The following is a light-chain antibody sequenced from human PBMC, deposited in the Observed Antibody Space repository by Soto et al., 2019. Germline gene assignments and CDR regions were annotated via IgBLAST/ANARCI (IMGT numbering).Light chain of an antibody. V-gene: IGKV3-20*01. Sequence: EKVLTQSPATLSLSPGERATLSCRASQFVSSNSLAWYQQKRGQAPRLLIHDASSRATGIPDRFSGSGSGTDFTLTISRLEPEDFAVYYCQQYAGSPRTFGQGTKVDIK. CDR2: DAS. CDR3: QQYAGSPRT. J-gene: IGKJ1*01. CDR1: QFVSSNS.